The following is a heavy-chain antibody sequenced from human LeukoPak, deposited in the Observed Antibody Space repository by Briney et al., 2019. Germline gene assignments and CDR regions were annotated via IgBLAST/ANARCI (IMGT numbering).Heavy chain of an antibody. D-gene: IGHD3-10*01. V-gene: IGHV1-8*01. J-gene: IGHJ6*02. CDR3: ARTMVRGVISAYDYGMDV. Sequence: GASVKVSCKASGYTFTSYDINWVRQATGQGLEWMGWMNPNSSNTGYAQKFQGRVTMTRNTSISTAYMELSSLRSEDTAVYYCARTMVRGVISAYDYGMDVWGQGTTVTVSS. CDR2: MNPNSSNT. CDR1: GYTFTSYD.